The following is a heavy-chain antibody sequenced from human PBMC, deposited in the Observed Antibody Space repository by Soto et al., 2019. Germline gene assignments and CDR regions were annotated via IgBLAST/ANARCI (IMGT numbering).Heavy chain of an antibody. CDR1: GYTFTSYG. Sequence: ASVKVSCKASGYTFTSYGISWVRQAPGQGLEWMGWISAYNGNTNYAQKLQGRVTMTTDTSTSTAYMELRSLRSDDTAVYYCARVRWSGYSSHPSPDYYYYYGMDVWGQGTTVTVSS. V-gene: IGHV1-18*01. D-gene: IGHD3-3*01. J-gene: IGHJ6*02. CDR3: ARVRWSGYSSHPSPDYYYYYGMDV. CDR2: ISAYNGNT.